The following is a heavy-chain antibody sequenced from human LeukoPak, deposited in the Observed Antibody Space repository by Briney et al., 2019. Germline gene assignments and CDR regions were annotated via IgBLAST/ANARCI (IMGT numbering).Heavy chain of an antibody. CDR2: IYHSGST. D-gene: IGHD4-17*01. CDR3: ARRYGDYGRGLYYYYYYYMDV. J-gene: IGHJ6*03. V-gene: IGHV4-4*02. CDR1: GGSISSSNW. Sequence: PSETLSLTCAVSGGSISSSNWWSWVRQPPGKGLEWIGEIYHSGSTNYNPSLKSRVTISVDTSKNQFSLKLSSVTAAATAVYYCARRYGDYGRGLYYYYYYYMDVWGKGTTVTISS.